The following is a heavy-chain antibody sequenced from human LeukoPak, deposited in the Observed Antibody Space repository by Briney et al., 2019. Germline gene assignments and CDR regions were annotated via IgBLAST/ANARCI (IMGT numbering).Heavy chain of an antibody. CDR2: ILSDGSNK. CDR1: GLTFSRCA. D-gene: IGHD1-26*01. CDR3: ARGGTYYYHYFDY. Sequence: GRSLRLSCAASGLTFSRCAMHWVRQAPGKGLEWVAVILSDGSNKYYADSVKGRFTISRDNSKDTLYLQMNSLRAEDTAVYYCARGGTYYYHYFDYWGQGTLVTVSS. J-gene: IGHJ4*02. V-gene: IGHV3-33*01.